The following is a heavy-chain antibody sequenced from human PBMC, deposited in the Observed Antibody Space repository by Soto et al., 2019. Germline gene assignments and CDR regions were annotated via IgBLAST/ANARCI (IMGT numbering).Heavy chain of an antibody. Sequence: PSETLSLTCTVLGASVSGGTYYWSWIRQAPGKGLECVGHIYYTGSTNYNPSLNNRVTISVDTSKNHFSLQLTSVTAADTAVYYCARGAGFSYASTWFDIWGQGTLVTVSS. CDR3: ARGAGFSYASTWFDI. CDR2: IYYTGST. CDR1: GASVSGGTYY. V-gene: IGHV4-61*03. D-gene: IGHD5-18*01. J-gene: IGHJ5*02.